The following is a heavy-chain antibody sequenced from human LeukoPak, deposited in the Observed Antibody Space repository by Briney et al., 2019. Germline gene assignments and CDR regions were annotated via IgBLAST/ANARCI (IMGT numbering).Heavy chain of an antibody. CDR2: IFYTGST. V-gene: IGHV4-59*04. D-gene: IGHD3-16*02. J-gene: IGHJ4*02. CDR3: AVLRLGDLSSYYFDY. CDR1: GGSISSYY. Sequence: PSETLSLTCTVSGGSISSYYWSWIRQPPGKGLEWIGYIFYTGSTYYNPSLRSRVAMSLDTSKNQFSLKLTSVTAADTAVYYCAVLRLGDLSSYYFDYWGQGTLVTVSS.